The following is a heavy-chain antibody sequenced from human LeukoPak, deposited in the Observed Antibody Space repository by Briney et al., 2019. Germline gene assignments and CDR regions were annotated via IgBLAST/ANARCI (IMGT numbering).Heavy chain of an antibody. J-gene: IGHJ4*02. Sequence: SETLSLTCTVSGGPISIYFWSWIRQPPGKGLEWIGYMGYNGSTNYNPSLTSRVTISEDTSKNQLSLKLGSVTAADTAVYYCARHSSGSGGAFQYWGQGTPVTVSA. CDR3: ARHSSGSGGAFQY. CDR1: GGPISIYF. V-gene: IGHV4-59*08. D-gene: IGHD6-19*01. CDR2: MGYNGST.